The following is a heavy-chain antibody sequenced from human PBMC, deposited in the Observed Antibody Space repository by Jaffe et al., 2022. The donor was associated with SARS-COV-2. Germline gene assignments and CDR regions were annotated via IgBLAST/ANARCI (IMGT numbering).Heavy chain of an antibody. J-gene: IGHJ4*02. V-gene: IGHV3-73*02. CDR2: IRSKANSYAT. CDR1: GFTFSGSA. Sequence: EVQLVESGGGLVQPGGSLKLSCAASGFTFSGSAMHWVRQASGKGLEWVGRIRSKANSYATAYAASVKGRFTISRDDSKNTAYLQMNSLKTEDTAVYYCTRWNVRKSTVAWGQGTLVTVSS. D-gene: IGHD5-12*01. CDR3: TRWNVRKSTVA.